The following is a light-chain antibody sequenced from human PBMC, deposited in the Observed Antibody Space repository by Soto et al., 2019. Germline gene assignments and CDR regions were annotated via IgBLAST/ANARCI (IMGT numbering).Light chain of an antibody. J-gene: IGLJ1*01. CDR3: VAWDGSLNGYV. CDR1: ASDIGTNT. V-gene: IGLV1-44*01. Sequence: QSVLTQPPSASGTPGKRVSISCSGRASDIGTNTVNWYQQFPGTAPKLLLHSNDQRPSGVPDRFSGSKSGTSASLAISGLQSEDEADYYCVAWDGSLNGYVFGTGTKVTVL. CDR2: SND.